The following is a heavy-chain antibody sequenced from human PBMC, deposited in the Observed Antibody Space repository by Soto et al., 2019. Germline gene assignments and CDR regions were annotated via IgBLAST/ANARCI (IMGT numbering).Heavy chain of an antibody. CDR1: GYTFSNYD. D-gene: IGHD3-10*01. J-gene: IGHJ4*02. Sequence: QVQLVQSGAELKKPGASVKVSCKASGYTFSNYDMNWVRQATGQGPEWIGWVNPNNGDTGYAQKFQGRVTLTTDIYTTTAYMGLTSLRSEDTAIYYCAKVSRKGSAIDFDYWGQGTLITVSS. V-gene: IGHV1-8*01. CDR2: VNPNNGDT. CDR3: AKVSRKGSAIDFDY.